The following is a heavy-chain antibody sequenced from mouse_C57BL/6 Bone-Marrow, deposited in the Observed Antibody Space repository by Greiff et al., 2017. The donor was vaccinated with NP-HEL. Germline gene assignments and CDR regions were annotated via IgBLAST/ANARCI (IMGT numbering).Heavy chain of an antibody. D-gene: IGHD1-1*01. CDR2: INPSSGYT. J-gene: IGHJ4*01. Sequence: VQLVESGAELARPGASVKMSCKASGYTFTSYTMHWVKQRPGQGLEWIGYINPSSGYTKYNQKFKDKATLTADKSSSTAYMQLSSLTSEDSAVYYCEITTVVPYYAMDYWGQGTSVTVSS. V-gene: IGHV1-4*01. CDR3: EITTVVPYYAMDY. CDR1: GYTFTSYT.